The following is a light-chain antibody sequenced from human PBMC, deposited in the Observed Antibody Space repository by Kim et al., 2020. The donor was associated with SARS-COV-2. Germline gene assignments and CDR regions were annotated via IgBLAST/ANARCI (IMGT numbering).Light chain of an antibody. J-gene: IGKJ2*01. Sequence: DIQMTQSPSTLSASVGDRVTITCRASESISDWLAWYQQKPGKAPKLLIYKASNLESGVPSRFSGSGSGTEFTLTISSLQPDDFATYYCQRYSHYPYTFGQGTKLEI. CDR1: ESISDW. CDR2: KAS. V-gene: IGKV1-5*03. CDR3: QRYSHYPYT.